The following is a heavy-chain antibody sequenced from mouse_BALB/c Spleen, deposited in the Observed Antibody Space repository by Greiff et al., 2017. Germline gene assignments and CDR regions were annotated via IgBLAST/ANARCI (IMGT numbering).Heavy chain of an antibody. V-gene: IGHV1S137*01. CDR1: GYTFTDYA. D-gene: IGHD1-2*01. CDR2: ISTYYGDA. CDR3: ARDGPYAMDY. J-gene: IGHJ4*01. Sequence: QVQLKESGAELVRPGVSVKISCKGSGYTFTDYAMHWVKQSHAKSLEWIGVISTYYGDASYNQKFKGKATMTVDKSSSTAYMELARLTSEDSAIYYCARDGPYAMDYWGQGTSVTVSS.